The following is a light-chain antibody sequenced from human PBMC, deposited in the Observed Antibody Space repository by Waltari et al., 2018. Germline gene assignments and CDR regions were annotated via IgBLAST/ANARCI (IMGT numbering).Light chain of an antibody. J-gene: IGKJ3*01. CDR2: WAS. CDR3: QQSYSTPFT. V-gene: IGKV4-1*01. Sequence: DIVMTQSPDSLAVSLAERATINCKASQSVLYSSNNKNFLAWYQQKPGQPPKLLIYWASTRESGVPDRFSGSGSGTDFTLTISSLQAEDVAVYYCQQSYSTPFTFGPGTKVDI. CDR1: QSVLYSSNNKNF.